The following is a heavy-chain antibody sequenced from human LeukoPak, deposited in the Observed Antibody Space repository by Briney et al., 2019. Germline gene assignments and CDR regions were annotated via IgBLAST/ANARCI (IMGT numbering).Heavy chain of an antibody. Sequence: GGSLRLSCAASGFTFSSYAMHWVRQAPGKGLEWVAVISYDGSNKYYADSVKGRFTISRDNSKNTLYLQVNSLRAEDTAVYYCAREARTSRXGDXXAFD. D-gene: IGHD5-24*01. J-gene: IGHJ3*01. CDR2: ISYDGSNK. CDR3: AREARTSRXGDXXAFD. CDR1: GFTFSSYA. V-gene: IGHV3-30-3*01.